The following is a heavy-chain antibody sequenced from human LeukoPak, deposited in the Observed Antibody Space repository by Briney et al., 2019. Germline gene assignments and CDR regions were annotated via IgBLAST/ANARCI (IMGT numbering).Heavy chain of an antibody. D-gene: IGHD6-19*01. Sequence: GGSLRLSCAASGFTISDYWMSWVRQAPGKGLEWVANIKEDGSEKNYVDSAKGRFTISRDNSKNTLYLQMNSLRAEDTAVYYCAKGYSSGWPGGDAFDIWGQGTMVTVSS. CDR1: GFTISDYW. V-gene: IGHV3-7*01. CDR2: IKEDGSEK. CDR3: AKGYSSGWPGGDAFDI. J-gene: IGHJ3*02.